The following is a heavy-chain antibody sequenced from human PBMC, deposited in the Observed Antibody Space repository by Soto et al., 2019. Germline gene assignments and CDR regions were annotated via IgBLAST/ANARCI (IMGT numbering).Heavy chain of an antibody. D-gene: IGHD3-10*01. V-gene: IGHV4-34*01. CDR2: INHSGST. Sequence: SETLSLTCAVYGGSFSGYYWSWIRQPPGKGLEWIGEINHSGSTNYNPSLKSRVTISVDTSKNQFSLKLSSVTAADTAVYYCARGRITMVRGVIISPWPYYFDYWGQGTLVTVSS. J-gene: IGHJ4*02. CDR1: GGSFSGYY. CDR3: ARGRITMVRGVIISPWPYYFDY.